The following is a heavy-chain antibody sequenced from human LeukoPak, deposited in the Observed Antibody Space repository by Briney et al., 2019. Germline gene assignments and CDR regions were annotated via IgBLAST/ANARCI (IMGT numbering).Heavy chain of an antibody. CDR2: IDYSGST. Sequence: PSETLSLTCTVSGGSISSSSYYWGWIRQPPGKGLEWIGRIDYSGSTYYNPSLKSRVTISVDTSKNQFSLKLSSVTAADTAVYYCARHADYDSVWGSYPRDAFDIWGQGTMVTVSS. D-gene: IGHD3-16*02. V-gene: IGHV4-39*01. J-gene: IGHJ3*02. CDR3: ARHADYDSVWGSYPRDAFDI. CDR1: GGSISSSSYY.